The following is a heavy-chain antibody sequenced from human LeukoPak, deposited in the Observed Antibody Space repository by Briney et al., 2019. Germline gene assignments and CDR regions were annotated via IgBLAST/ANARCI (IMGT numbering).Heavy chain of an antibody. CDR2: IYYSGST. CDR1: GGSISSGDYY. CDR3: ARGRYDFWSGYYTRDY. J-gene: IGHJ4*02. Sequence: SQTLSLTCTVSGGSISSGDYYWSWIRQPPGKGLEWIGYIYYSGSTYYNPSLKSRVTISVDTSKNQFSLKLSSVTAADTAVYYCARGRYDFWSGYYTRDYWGQGTLVTVSS. D-gene: IGHD3-3*01. V-gene: IGHV4-30-4*08.